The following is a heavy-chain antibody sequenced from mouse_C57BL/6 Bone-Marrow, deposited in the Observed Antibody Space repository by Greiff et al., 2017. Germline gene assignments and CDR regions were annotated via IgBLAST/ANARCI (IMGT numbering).Heavy chain of an antibody. CDR1: GYTFTSYG. CDR2: IYPRSGNT. CDR3: ASEGGSYAMDY. V-gene: IGHV1-81*01. D-gene: IGHD1-1*01. J-gene: IGHJ4*01. Sequence: QVQLQQSGAELARPGASVKLSCKASGYTFTSYGISWVKQRTGQGLEWIGEIYPRSGNTYYNEKFKGKATLTADKSSSTAYMELRSLASEDAAVYFCASEGGSYAMDYWGQGTSVTVSS.